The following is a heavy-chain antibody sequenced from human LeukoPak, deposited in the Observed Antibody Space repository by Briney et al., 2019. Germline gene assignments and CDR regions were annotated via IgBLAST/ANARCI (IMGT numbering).Heavy chain of an antibody. Sequence: GASVKVSCKASGYTFTSYGINWVRQATGQGLEWMGWMNPNSGNTGYAQKFQGRVTMTRNTSISTAYMELSSLRSEDTAVYYCARGLQGRRVSRLLPAINWFDPWGQGTLVTVSS. CDR3: ARGLQGRRVSRLLPAINWFDP. V-gene: IGHV1-8*02. CDR2: MNPNSGNT. J-gene: IGHJ5*02. D-gene: IGHD2-15*01. CDR1: GYTFTSYG.